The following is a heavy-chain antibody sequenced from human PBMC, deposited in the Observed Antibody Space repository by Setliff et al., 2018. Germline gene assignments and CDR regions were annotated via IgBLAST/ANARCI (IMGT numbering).Heavy chain of an antibody. CDR3: ARERAGGRGFTFGAIYYYYGMDV. Sequence: ASVKVSCKASGYTFTSYDINWVRQVTGQGLEWMGRINPDSGNTGYAQKCQGRVTMTRDTSMSTVYMELSSLRFEDTAVYYCARERAGGRGFTFGAIYYYYGMDVWGQGTTVTV. D-gene: IGHD3-16*01. CDR2: INPDSGNT. J-gene: IGHJ6*02. CDR1: GYTFTSYD. V-gene: IGHV1-8*01.